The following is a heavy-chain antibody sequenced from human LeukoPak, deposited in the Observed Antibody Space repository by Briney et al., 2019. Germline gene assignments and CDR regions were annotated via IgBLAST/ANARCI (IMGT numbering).Heavy chain of an antibody. D-gene: IGHD2-15*01. J-gene: IGHJ1*01. Sequence: GGSLRLSCAASGFTFSSYAMSWVRQAPGKGLEWVSAISGSGVSTYYADSVKGRFTFSRANSTNPPYLQLTILRARDPPVISFAKDRGLGYCSGGSCYFGYNFQHWGKGTLLTVSS. CDR3: AKDRGLGYCSGGSCYFGYNFQH. CDR1: GFTFSSYA. V-gene: IGHV3-23*01. CDR2: ISGSGVST.